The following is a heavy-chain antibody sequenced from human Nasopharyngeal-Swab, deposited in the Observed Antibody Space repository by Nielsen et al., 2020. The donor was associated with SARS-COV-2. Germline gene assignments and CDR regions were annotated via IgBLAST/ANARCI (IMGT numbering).Heavy chain of an antibody. CDR1: GFTFRSYW. CDR3: GRNLGGYGGS. CDR2: IDTDGSVT. V-gene: IGHV3-74*01. Sequence: ETLSLTCAASGFTFRSYWMHWVRQVPGEGLVWVSRIDTDGSVTNYADSVQGRFTISRDNAKNSLYLQMNSLRAEDTAIYYCGRNLGGYGGSWGQGALVIVSS. J-gene: IGHJ5*02. D-gene: IGHD5-12*01.